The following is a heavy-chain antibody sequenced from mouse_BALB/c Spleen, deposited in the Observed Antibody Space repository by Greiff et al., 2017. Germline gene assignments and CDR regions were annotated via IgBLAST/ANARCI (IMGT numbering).Heavy chain of an antibody. CDR3: ARGSPWFAY. J-gene: IGHJ3*01. Sequence: QVQLQQSGAELMKPGASVKVSCKATGYTFSSYWIEWVKQRPGHGLEWIGEILPGSGSTNYNEKFKGKATFTADTSSNTAYMQLSSLTSEDSAVYYCARGSPWFAYWGQGTLVTVSA. CDR1: GYTFSSYW. CDR2: ILPGSGST. D-gene: IGHD1-1*02. V-gene: IGHV1-9*01.